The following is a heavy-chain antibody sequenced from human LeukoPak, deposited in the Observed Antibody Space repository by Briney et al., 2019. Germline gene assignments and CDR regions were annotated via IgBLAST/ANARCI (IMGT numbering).Heavy chain of an antibody. V-gene: IGHV1-18*01. CDR1: GGTFSSYA. Sequence: ASVKVSCKASGGTFSSYAISWVRQAPGQGLEWMGWISAYNGNTNYAQKLQGRVTMTTDTSTSTAYMELRSLRSDDTAVYYCARGPDYSSAAYFDYWGQGTLVTVSS. CDR2: ISAYNGNT. J-gene: IGHJ4*02. D-gene: IGHD4-11*01. CDR3: ARGPDYSSAAYFDY.